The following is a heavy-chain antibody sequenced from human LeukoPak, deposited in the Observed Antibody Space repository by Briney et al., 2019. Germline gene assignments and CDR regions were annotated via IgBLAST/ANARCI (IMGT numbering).Heavy chain of an antibody. D-gene: IGHD4-17*01. CDR3: ARDRDYPRDQFDY. J-gene: IGHJ4*02. Sequence: PGGSLRLSCTASGFTFNSYAMAWVRQAPGQGLEWVSTITAAGNVPWYSDSVRGRFTISRDNSENTVCLQMNGLRVEDTARYYCARDRDYPRDQFDYWGQGTVVSVSS. CDR2: ITAAGNVP. V-gene: IGHV3-23*01. CDR1: GFTFNSYA.